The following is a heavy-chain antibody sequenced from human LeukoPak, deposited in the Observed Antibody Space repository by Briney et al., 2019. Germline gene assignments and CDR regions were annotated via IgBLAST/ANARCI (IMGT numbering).Heavy chain of an antibody. Sequence: PGGSLRLSYAASGLSFSSFAMSWVRQAPARGLQWLSSMKGTGETFYADSVRGRFTLSRDDSRNTVYLQLNNLRVEDTAVYYCARASWVSSADAVWWGQGTVVTVSS. CDR1: GLSFSSFA. CDR2: MKGTGET. CDR3: ARASWVSSADAVW. D-gene: IGHD3-16*01. J-gene: IGHJ4*02. V-gene: IGHV3-23*01.